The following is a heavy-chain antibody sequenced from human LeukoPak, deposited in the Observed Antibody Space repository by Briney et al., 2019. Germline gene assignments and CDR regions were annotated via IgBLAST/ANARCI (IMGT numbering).Heavy chain of an antibody. CDR1: GYTFTSYD. CDR2: MNPNSGNT. V-gene: IGHV1-8*01. Sequence: ASVKVSCKASGYTFTSYDINWVRQATGQGLEWMGWMNPNSGNTGCAQKFQGRVTMTRNTSISTAYMELSSLRSEDTAVYYCARMYYYDSSGYTNWFDPWGQGTLVTVSS. CDR3: ARMYYYDSSGYTNWFDP. D-gene: IGHD3-22*01. J-gene: IGHJ5*02.